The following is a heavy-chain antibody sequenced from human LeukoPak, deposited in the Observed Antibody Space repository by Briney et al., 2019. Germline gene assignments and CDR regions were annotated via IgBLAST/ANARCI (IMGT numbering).Heavy chain of an antibody. CDR3: ARGPYSYASSGAFDI. CDR1: GDSISSGDYY. D-gene: IGHD3-22*01. J-gene: IGHJ3*02. CDR2: ISSSGST. Sequence: ASETLSLSCTVSGDSISSGDYYWSWIRQPAGKGLEWIGRISSSGSTNYNPSLKSRVTISVDTSKNQFSLKLSSVTAADTAVYFCARGPYSYASSGAFDIWGQGTMVTVSS. V-gene: IGHV4-61*02.